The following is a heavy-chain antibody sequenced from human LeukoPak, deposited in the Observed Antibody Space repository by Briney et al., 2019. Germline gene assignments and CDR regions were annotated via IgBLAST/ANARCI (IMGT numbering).Heavy chain of an antibody. CDR3: ARGRAVLLWFGEQNYYYGMDV. V-gene: IGHV1-8*01. CDR1: GYTFTSYD. Sequence: ASVKVSCKASGYTFTSYDINWVRQATGQGLEWMGWMNPNSGNTGYAQKFQGRVTMTRNTSISTAYMELSSLRSEDTAVYYCARGRAVLLWFGEQNYYYGMDVWGQGTTVNVSS. D-gene: IGHD3-10*01. J-gene: IGHJ6*02. CDR2: MNPNSGNT.